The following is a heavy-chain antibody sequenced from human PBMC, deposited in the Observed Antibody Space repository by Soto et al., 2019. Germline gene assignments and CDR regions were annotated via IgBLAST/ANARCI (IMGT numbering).Heavy chain of an antibody. J-gene: IGHJ6*03. D-gene: IGHD6-19*01. Sequence: GASVKVSCKASGYTFTSYGISWVRQAPGQGLEWMGWISAYNGNTNYAQKLQGRVTMTTDTSTSTAYMELRSLRSDDTAVYYCARTEQWLAENYYYYMDVWGKGTTVTVSS. CDR1: GYTFTSYG. CDR2: ISAYNGNT. CDR3: ARTEQWLAENYYYYMDV. V-gene: IGHV1-18*01.